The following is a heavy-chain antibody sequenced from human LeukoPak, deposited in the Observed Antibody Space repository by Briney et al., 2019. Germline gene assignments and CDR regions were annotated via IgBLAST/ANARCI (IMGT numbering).Heavy chain of an antibody. CDR1: GFTFSSYE. J-gene: IGHJ4*02. V-gene: IGHV3-48*03. CDR3: ARRSNLYYDSDY. CDR2: ISSSGSTI. D-gene: IGHD3-22*01. Sequence: GGSLRLSCAASGFTFSSYEMNWVRQAPGKGLEWVSYISSSGSTIYYVDSVKGRFTISRDNAKNSLYLQMNSLRAEDTAVYYCARRSNLYYDSDYWGQGTLVTVSS.